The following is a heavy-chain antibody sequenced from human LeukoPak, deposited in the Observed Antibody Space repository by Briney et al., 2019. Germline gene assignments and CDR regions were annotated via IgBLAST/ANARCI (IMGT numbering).Heavy chain of an antibody. CDR2: ISSSSSYT. CDR1: GFTFSDYY. CDR3: ASFRPLMYGGNSPLDY. J-gene: IGHJ4*02. V-gene: IGHV3-11*03. Sequence: PGGSLRLSCAASGFTFSDYYMSWIRQAPGRGLEGVSYISSSSSYTNYADSVKGRFTISRDNAKNSLYLQMNSLRAEDTAVYYCASFRPLMYGGNSPLDYWGQGTLVTVSS. D-gene: IGHD4-23*01.